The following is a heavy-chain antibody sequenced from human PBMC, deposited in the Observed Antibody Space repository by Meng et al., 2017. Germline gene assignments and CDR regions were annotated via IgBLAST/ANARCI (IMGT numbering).Heavy chain of an antibody. J-gene: IGHJ4*02. Sequence: SRPTHVHPTHPLRLTFSLSGFSLSTSGWGVSWIRQPPGRSLLSLALIYWDDDKRYSPSLTCRLTITKDTSKIQVVLTMTNMDPMVTSTYYCAHSLLDYSGSLACTVDYWGQGTLVTVSS. CDR3: AHSLLDYSGSLACTVDY. CDR2: IYWDDDK. CDR1: GFSLSTSGWG. D-gene: IGHD3-10*01. V-gene: IGHV2-5*02.